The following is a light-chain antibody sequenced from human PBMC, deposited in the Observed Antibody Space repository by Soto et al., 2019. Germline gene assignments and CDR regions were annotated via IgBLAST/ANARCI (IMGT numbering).Light chain of an antibody. CDR1: QSVSTY. Sequence: EIVLTQSPATLSLSPGEGATLSCRASQSVSTYLAWYQQKPGQAPRLLIYDASNRATGIPARFSGSGSGTDFTLTISSLEPEAFAVYYCQQRSNWPSYTFGQGTKLEI. CDR3: QQRSNWPSYT. CDR2: DAS. V-gene: IGKV3-11*01. J-gene: IGKJ2*01.